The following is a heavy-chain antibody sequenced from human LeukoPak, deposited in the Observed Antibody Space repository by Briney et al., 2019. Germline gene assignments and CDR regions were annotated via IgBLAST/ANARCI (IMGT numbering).Heavy chain of an antibody. Sequence: SETLSLTCAVYGGSFSGYYWSWIRQPPGKGLEWIGEINHSGSTNYNPSLKSRVTISVDTSKNQFSLKLSSVTAADTAVYYCARDGTGDRYYGMDVWGQGTTVTVSS. CDR2: INHSGST. J-gene: IGHJ6*02. CDR1: GGSFSGYY. D-gene: IGHD7-27*01. CDR3: ARDGTGDRYYGMDV. V-gene: IGHV4-34*01.